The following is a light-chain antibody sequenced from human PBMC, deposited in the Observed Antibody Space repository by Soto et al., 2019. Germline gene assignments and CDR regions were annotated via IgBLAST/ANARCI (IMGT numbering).Light chain of an antibody. CDR3: QQYDKTVPPVT. Sequence: DIILTQSPAIVSVSPGARATLSCRASRSVSTNLAWYQHKHGQAPRLLIYGASTRATDIPPRFSGSGSGTEFTLTINYLKSEDFGVYYCQQYDKTVPPVTFGGGTKVEI. J-gene: IGKJ4*01. CDR2: GAS. CDR1: RSVSTN. V-gene: IGKV3-15*01.